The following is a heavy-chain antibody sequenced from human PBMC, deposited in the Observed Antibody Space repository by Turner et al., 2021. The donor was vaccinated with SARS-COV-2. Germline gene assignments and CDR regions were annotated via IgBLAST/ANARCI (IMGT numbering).Heavy chain of an antibody. Sequence: EAQLVESGGGLVKPGGSLRASCAASGFTFSSYGMNWVRQAPGKGLEWVSSISSSSSYIYYADSLKGRFTISRNNAKNSVYLQMNSLRAEDTAVYYCAREKPGFDSSGYYPDAFDIWGQGTMVTVSS. CDR3: AREKPGFDSSGYYPDAFDI. J-gene: IGHJ3*02. CDR1: GFTFSSYG. D-gene: IGHD3-22*01. V-gene: IGHV3-21*06. CDR2: ISSSSSYI.